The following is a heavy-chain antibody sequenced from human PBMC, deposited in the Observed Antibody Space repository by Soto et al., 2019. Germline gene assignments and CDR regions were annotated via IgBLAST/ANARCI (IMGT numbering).Heavy chain of an antibody. D-gene: IGHD3-10*01. CDR1: GGTFSSYA. CDR2: IIPIFGTA. CDR3: ATSGLYYYGSGSLDY. J-gene: IGHJ4*02. V-gene: IGHV1-69*13. Sequence: ASVKVSCKASGGTFSSYAISWVRQAPGQGLEWMGVIIPIFGTANYAQKFQGRVTMTADESTDTAYMELSSLRSEDTAVYYCATSGLYYYGSGSLDYWGQGTLVTVSS.